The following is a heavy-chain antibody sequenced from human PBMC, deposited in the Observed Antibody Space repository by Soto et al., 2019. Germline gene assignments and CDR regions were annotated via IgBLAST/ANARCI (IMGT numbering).Heavy chain of an antibody. CDR2: MYNSGST. D-gene: IGHD3-16*01. CDR3: ARGGDTTKVDY. V-gene: IGHV4-31*03. J-gene: IGHJ4*02. Sequence: QVQLQESGPGLVKPSQTLSLTCTVSGGSISSGGYCWSWIRQHPGEGLEWIGFMYNSGSTSYNPSRKRRATLSVDTSTNRSSLNLKSVTAADSAVSYCARGGDTTKVDYWGQGTLVTVSS. CDR1: GGSISSGGYC.